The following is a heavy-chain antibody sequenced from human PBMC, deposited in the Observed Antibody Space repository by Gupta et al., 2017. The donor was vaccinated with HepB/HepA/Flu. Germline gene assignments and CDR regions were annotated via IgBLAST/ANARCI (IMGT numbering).Heavy chain of an antibody. CDR1: GDSVSSNSAA. V-gene: IGHV6-1*01. CDR3: ARASGWYNQGFDY. Sequence: QVQLQQSGPGLVKPSQTLSLTCAISGDSVSSNSAAWNWIRQSPSRGLEWLGRTYYRSKWYNDDAVAVKSRITINQDTAKNQFSLQLKSVTPEDTAVYYCARASGWYNQGFDYWGQGTLVTVSS. J-gene: IGHJ4*02. CDR2: TYYRSKWYN. D-gene: IGHD6-19*01.